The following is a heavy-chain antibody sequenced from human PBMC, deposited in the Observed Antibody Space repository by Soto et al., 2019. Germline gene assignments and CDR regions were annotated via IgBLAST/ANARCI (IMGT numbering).Heavy chain of an antibody. CDR3: ARPIISTSYYYYMDV. Sequence: QVQLQQWGAGLLKPSETLSLTCAVYGGSFSGYYWSWIRQPPGKGLEWIGEINHSGSTNYNPSPKSRVTISVDTSKNQCSLKLSSVTAADTAVYYCARPIISTSYYYYMDVWGKGTTVTVSS. CDR1: GGSFSGYY. D-gene: IGHD2-2*01. V-gene: IGHV4-34*01. J-gene: IGHJ6*03. CDR2: INHSGST.